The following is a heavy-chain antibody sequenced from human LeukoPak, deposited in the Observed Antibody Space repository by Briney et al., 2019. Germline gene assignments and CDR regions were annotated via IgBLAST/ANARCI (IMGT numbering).Heavy chain of an antibody. Sequence: GGSLRLSCAASGFTFSTYAMSWVRQAPGKGLEWVSAISGSGGSTYYADSVKGRFTISRDNSENTLYLQMNSLRAEDTAVYYCAKGAFGYSSPLYFQHWGQGTLVTVSS. CDR3: AKGAFGYSSPLYFQH. V-gene: IGHV3-23*01. CDR1: GFTFSTYA. J-gene: IGHJ1*01. CDR2: ISGSGGST. D-gene: IGHD2-15*01.